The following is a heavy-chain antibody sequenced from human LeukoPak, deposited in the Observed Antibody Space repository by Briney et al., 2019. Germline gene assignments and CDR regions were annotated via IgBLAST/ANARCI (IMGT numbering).Heavy chain of an antibody. CDR1: GYSFTTYW. CDR3: VTGIKVAGTGMDV. J-gene: IGHJ6*02. D-gene: IGHD6-19*01. CDR2: VYPGDSDS. Sequence: GESLKISCKGSGYSFTTYWIGWVRQLPGKGLEWMGTVYPGDSDSRYSQSFQGQVIISADKSINTAYLQWKSLKASDTATYYCVTGIKVAGTGMDVWGQGTTVTVSS. V-gene: IGHV5-51*01.